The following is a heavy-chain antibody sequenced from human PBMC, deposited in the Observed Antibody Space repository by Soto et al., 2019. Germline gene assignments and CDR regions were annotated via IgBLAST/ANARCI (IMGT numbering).Heavy chain of an antibody. CDR2: FDPEDGET. D-gene: IGHD3-16*02. V-gene: IGHV1-24*01. CDR3: SKGCYIWGSYHHY. Sequence: ASVKVSCKVSGYTLTELSMHWVRQAPGKGLEWMGGFDPEDGETIYAQKFQGRVTMTEDTSTDTAYMELSSLRSEDMAVYYCSKGCYIWGSYHHYWGQGTLVIVSS. CDR1: GYTLTELS. J-gene: IGHJ4*02.